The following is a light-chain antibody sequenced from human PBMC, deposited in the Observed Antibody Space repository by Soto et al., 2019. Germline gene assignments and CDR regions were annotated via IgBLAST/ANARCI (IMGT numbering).Light chain of an antibody. J-gene: IGLJ2*01. CDR3: ETWDSNTRI. Sequence: QAVVTQSSSASASLGSSVKLTCTLSSGHSSYVIAWHQQRPGKAPRYLMKVEGSGTYNEGSGVPDRFSGSSSGADRYLTISKIQSEDEADYYCETWDSNTRIFGGGTKLTVL. CDR2: VEGSGTY. V-gene: IGLV4-60*03. CDR1: SGHSSYV.